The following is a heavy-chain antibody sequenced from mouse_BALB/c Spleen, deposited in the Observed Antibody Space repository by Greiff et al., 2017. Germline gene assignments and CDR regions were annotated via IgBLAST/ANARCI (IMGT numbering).Heavy chain of an antibody. CDR2: INSNGGST. CDR3: ARDLGRRYYAMDY. J-gene: IGHJ4*01. CDR1: GFTFSSYG. D-gene: IGHD3-1*01. V-gene: IGHV5-6-3*01. Sequence: EVHLVESGGGLVQPGGSLKLSCAASGFTFSSYGMSWVRQTPDKRLELVATINSNGGSTYYPDSVKGRFTISRDNAKNTLYLQMSSLKSEDTAMYYCARDLGRRYYAMDYWGQGTSVTVSS.